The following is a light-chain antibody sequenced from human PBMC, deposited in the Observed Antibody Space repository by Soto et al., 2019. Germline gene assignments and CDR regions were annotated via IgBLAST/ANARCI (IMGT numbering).Light chain of an antibody. CDR3: QHRSNWPPST. CDR2: GAS. V-gene: IGKV3-15*01. Sequence: EIVMTQSPATLSVSPGERATLSCRASQSVNSDLAWYQQKPGQAPRLLIYGASTRATGIPARFRGSGSGTEFTLTISSLEPEDFAVYYCQHRSNWPPSTFGQGTRLAI. CDR1: QSVNSD. J-gene: IGKJ5*01.